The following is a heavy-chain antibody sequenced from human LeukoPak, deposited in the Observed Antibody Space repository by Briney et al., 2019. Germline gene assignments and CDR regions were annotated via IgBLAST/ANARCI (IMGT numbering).Heavy chain of an antibody. CDR2: IWYGGSNK. CDR3: VSYTVGMGDMNY. J-gene: IGHJ4*02. Sequence: GGSLRLSCAASGFTFSSYGMHWVRQAPGKGLEWVAVIWYGGSNKYYADSVKGRFTISRDNSKNTLYLQMNSLRAEDTAVYYCVSYTVGMGDMNYWGQETLVTVSS. V-gene: IGHV3-33*01. CDR1: GFTFSSYG. D-gene: IGHD3-16*01.